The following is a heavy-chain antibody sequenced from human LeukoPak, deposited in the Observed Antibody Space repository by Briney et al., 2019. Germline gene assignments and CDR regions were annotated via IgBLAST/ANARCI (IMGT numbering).Heavy chain of an antibody. J-gene: IGHJ4*02. CDR1: GFSFNNYE. CDR2: INVFRFA. V-gene: IGHV3-13*01. Sequence: GGALRLFCAASGFSFNNYEMHWVGQVSGNRLEGVSAINVFRFAFYIDSVKGRFTISRENAGKSVYLQINDLTAGDTPIYDCTRANFYDGRGYLYYFDYWGKGIQVTVSS. D-gene: IGHD3-22*01. CDR3: TRANFYDGRGYLYYFDY.